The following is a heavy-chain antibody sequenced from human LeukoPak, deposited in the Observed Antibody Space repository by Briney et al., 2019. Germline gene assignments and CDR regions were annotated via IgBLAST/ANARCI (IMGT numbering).Heavy chain of an antibody. J-gene: IGHJ4*02. Sequence: GGSLRLSCAASGFTFSNYGVHWVRQAPGKGLDWVAVISHDGNNEYYADSVKGRFTISRDNSKSTLYLQMNGLRAEDTAMYYCAKANHDSSGFSFDYWGQGTLVTVSS. CDR1: GFTFSNYG. V-gene: IGHV3-30*18. CDR2: ISHDGNNE. D-gene: IGHD3-22*01. CDR3: AKANHDSSGFSFDY.